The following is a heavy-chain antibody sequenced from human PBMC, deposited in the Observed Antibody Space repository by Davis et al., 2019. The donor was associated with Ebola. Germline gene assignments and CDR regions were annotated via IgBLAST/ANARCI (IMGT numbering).Heavy chain of an antibody. Sequence: GESLKISCKGSGYNFATYWIGWVRQMPGKGLEWMGIIYPGDSDTRYSPSFQGQVTISADNSISTAYLQWSSLKASDTAMYYCARQGYCNSTSCNNWFDPWGQGTLVTVSS. D-gene: IGHD2-2*01. CDR2: IYPGDSDT. CDR1: GYNFATYW. J-gene: IGHJ5*02. V-gene: IGHV5-51*01. CDR3: ARQGYCNSTSCNNWFDP.